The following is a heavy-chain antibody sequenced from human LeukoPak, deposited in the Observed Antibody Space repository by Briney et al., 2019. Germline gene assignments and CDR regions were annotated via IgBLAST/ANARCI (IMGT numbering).Heavy chain of an antibody. V-gene: IGHV4-39*01. J-gene: IGHJ4*02. CDR2: IYYSGST. CDR3: TATVVGGMTTVTTGGY. Sequence: SETLSLTCTVSGGSISSSSYYWGWIRQPPGKRLEWIGSIYYSGSTYYNPSLKSRVNISVDTSKKQFSLKLSSVTAADTAVYYCTATVVGGMTTVTTGGYWGQGTLVTVSS. CDR1: GGSISSSSYY. D-gene: IGHD4-17*01.